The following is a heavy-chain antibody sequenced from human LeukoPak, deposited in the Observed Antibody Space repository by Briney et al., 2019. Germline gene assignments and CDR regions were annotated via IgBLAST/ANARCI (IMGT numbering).Heavy chain of an antibody. CDR1: GGSISSYY. CDR3: ARGAYYDSSGYYYGFGFDY. J-gene: IGHJ4*02. V-gene: IGHV4-59*01. Sequence: PSETLSLTCTVSGGSISSYYWSWIRQPPGKGLEWIGYIYYSGGTNYNPSLKSRVTISVDTSKNQFSLKLSSVTAADTAVYYCARGAYYDSSGYYYGFGFDYWGQGTLVTVSS. CDR2: IYYSGGT. D-gene: IGHD3-22*01.